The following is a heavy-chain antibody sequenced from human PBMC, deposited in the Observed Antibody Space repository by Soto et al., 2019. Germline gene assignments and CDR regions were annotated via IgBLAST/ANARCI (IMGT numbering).Heavy chain of an antibody. Sequence: QVQLVQSGAEVKKPGSSVKVSCKASGGTFSSYAISWVRQAPGQGLEWMGGIIPIFGTANYAQKFQGRVTITADESTSTAYMELSSLRSEDTAVYYCARDLTSYYGAGSSGGMDVWGQGTTVTVSS. CDR2: IIPIFGTA. V-gene: IGHV1-69*01. D-gene: IGHD3-10*01. CDR1: GGTFSSYA. J-gene: IGHJ6*02. CDR3: ARDLTSYYGAGSSGGMDV.